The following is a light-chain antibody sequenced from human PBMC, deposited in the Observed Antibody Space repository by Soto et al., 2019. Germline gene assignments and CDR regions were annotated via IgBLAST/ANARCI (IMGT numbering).Light chain of an antibody. CDR1: QSVSSSY. Sequence: EIVLTQSPVTLSLXPXEXXTXXXIASQSVSSSYLAWYQQKPGQAPRLLIYGASSRATGIPDRFSGSGSGTDFTLTISRLEPEDFAVYYCQQYGSSLITFGQGTRLEIK. V-gene: IGKV3-20*01. CDR3: QQYGSSLIT. CDR2: GAS. J-gene: IGKJ5*01.